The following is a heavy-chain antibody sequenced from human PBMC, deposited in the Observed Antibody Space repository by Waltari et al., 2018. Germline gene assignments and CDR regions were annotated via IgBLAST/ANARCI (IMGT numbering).Heavy chain of an antibody. CDR1: VDAFSGYA. Sequence: QVQLVQSGAEVKKPRSPVTVSREASVDAFSGYAITWVRQAPGQGLEWMGGIIPIFGTANYAQKFQGRVTITADESTSTAYMELSSLRSEDTAVYYCARVVGSLQDEYYFDYWGQGTLVTVSS. D-gene: IGHD3-10*01. CDR2: IIPIFGTA. CDR3: ARVVGSLQDEYYFDY. J-gene: IGHJ4*02. V-gene: IGHV1-69*13.